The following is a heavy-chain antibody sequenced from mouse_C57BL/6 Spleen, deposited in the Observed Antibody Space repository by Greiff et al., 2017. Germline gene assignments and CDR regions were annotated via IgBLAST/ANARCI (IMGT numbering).Heavy chain of an antibody. CDR2: IYPGSGNT. CDR3: AGGPYDYDDGGDAMDY. CDR1: GYSFTSYY. D-gene: IGHD2-4*01. J-gene: IGHJ4*01. Sequence: VQLQESGPELVKPGASVKISCKASGYSFTSYYIHWVKQRPGQGLEWIGWIYPGSGNTKYNEKFKGKATLTADKSSSTAYMQLSSLTSEDSAVYDCAGGPYDYDDGGDAMDYWGQGTSVTVSS. V-gene: IGHV1-66*01.